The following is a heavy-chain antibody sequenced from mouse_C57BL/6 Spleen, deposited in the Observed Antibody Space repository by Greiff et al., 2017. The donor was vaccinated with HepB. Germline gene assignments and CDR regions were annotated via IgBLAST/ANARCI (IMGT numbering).Heavy chain of an antibody. J-gene: IGHJ3*01. D-gene: IGHD1-1*01. CDR1: GYTFTSYW. CDR2: IYPGSGST. CDR3: ARPYYYSSRGVFAY. V-gene: IGHV1-55*01. Sequence: QVQLQQPGAELVKPGASVKMSCKASGYTFTSYWITWVKQRPGQGLEWIGDIYPGSGSTNYNEKFKSKATLTVDTSSSTAYMQLSSLTSEDSAVYYCARPYYYSSRGVFAYWGQGTLVTVSA.